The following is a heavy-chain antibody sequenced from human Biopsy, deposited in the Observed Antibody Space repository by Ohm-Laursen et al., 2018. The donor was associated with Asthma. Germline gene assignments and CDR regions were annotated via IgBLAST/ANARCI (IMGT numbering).Heavy chain of an antibody. D-gene: IGHD3-16*01. V-gene: IGHV1-2*06. J-gene: IGHJ2*01. CDR3: ARIKIRIGAGTDRYFDL. CDR1: GYPFTDYY. Sequence: GSSVKVSCKVSGYPFTDYYVHWVRQAPGQGLEWMGRIDPNSGGTNYAQKFLGRVTMTRDTSVNTAFMVLSRLRSDDTAVYYCARIKIRIGAGTDRYFDLWGRGTLVTASS. CDR2: IDPNSGGT.